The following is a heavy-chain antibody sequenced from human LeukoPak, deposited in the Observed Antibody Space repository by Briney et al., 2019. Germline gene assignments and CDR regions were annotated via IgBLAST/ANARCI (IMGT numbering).Heavy chain of an antibody. D-gene: IGHD6-13*01. Sequence: GGSLRLSCAASGFTSSSYAMSWVRQAPGKGLEWVSAISGSGGSAYYADSVKGRFTISRDNSKNTLYLQMNSLRAEDTAVYYCAKDRLPGYSSSWYEGWGQGTLVTVSS. CDR1: GFTSSSYA. V-gene: IGHV3-23*01. CDR2: ISGSGGSA. J-gene: IGHJ4*02. CDR3: AKDRLPGYSSSWYEG.